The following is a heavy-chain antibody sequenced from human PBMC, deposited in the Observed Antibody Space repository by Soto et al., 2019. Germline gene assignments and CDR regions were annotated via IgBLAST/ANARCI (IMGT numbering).Heavy chain of an antibody. V-gene: IGHV3-21*01. CDR3: ARTYGDFDRHFDY. Sequence: EVQLVESGGGLVKPGGSLRLSCAASGFTFNIYSMNWVRQAPGKGLEWVSSISSSSSYIFYADSVKGRFTISRDNAKNSLYLQMNSLRAEDTAVYYCARTYGDFDRHFDYWGQGALVTVSS. CDR1: GFTFNIYS. D-gene: IGHD4-17*01. CDR2: ISSSSSYI. J-gene: IGHJ4*02.